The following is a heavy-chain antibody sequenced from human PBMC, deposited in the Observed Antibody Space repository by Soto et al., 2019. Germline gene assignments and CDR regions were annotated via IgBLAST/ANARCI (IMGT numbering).Heavy chain of an antibody. Sequence: ASVKVSCKAFGYTFTNYSMHWVRQDPGQRLEWMGWINAGNGNTKYSQKFQGRVTITRDTSASTAYMELSSLRSEDTAVYYCARDPSYYGMDVWGQGTTVTVSS. CDR2: INAGNGNT. CDR1: GYTFTNYS. CDR3: ARDPSYYGMDV. J-gene: IGHJ6*02. V-gene: IGHV1-3*01.